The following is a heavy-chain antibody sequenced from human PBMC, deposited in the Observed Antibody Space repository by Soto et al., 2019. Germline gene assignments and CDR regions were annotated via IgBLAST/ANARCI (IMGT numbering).Heavy chain of an antibody. CDR3: ARDPSTGSADY. D-gene: IGHD3-9*01. CDR2: ISACGGST. V-gene: IGHV3-23*01. J-gene: IGHJ4*02. CDR1: SCTYIRYA. Sequence: WVTLSLPCAASSCTYIRYAMNSVRQPPGKGLEWVSPISACGGSTYYPDSVKGRFTLSRDNSKNTLSQQMYRLKPGDTPTYYSARDPSTGSADYWGQGTLGTVAS.